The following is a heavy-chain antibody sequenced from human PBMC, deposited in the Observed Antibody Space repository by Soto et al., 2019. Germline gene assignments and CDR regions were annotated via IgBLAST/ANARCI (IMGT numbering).Heavy chain of an antibody. Sequence: PGESLKISFAASGFLFNTYAMHWVRQAPGKGLEWVAVISYDGSSTNYADSVKGRFTISRDNSKNTLYLQMNSLTTDDTAVYYCARPGSGYDILTGRYFYYFHTMDVWGQGTTVTVSS. J-gene: IGHJ6*02. CDR1: GFLFNTYA. V-gene: IGHV3-30*04. CDR2: ISYDGSST. D-gene: IGHD3-9*01. CDR3: ARPGSGYDILTGRYFYYFHTMDV.